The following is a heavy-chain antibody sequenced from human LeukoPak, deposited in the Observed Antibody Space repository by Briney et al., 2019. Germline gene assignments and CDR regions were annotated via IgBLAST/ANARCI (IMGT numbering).Heavy chain of an antibody. Sequence: GGSLRLSCAASGFAFSNYAMNWVRQAPGKGLEWVSAISGSRGNTYYAGSVKGRFTISRDNSRNKLYLQMNSLRAEDTAVYYCAKDFVGTGNFRGGDYWGQGTLVTVSS. J-gene: IGHJ4*02. CDR3: AKDFVGTGNFRGGDY. V-gene: IGHV3-23*01. CDR2: ISGSRGNT. D-gene: IGHD1-1*01. CDR1: GFAFSNYA.